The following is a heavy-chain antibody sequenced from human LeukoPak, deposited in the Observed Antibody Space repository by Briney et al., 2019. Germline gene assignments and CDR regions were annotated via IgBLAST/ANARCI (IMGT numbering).Heavy chain of an antibody. D-gene: IGHD6-6*01. CDR2: IYYSGST. V-gene: IGHV4-59*01. Sequence: SETLSLTCTVSGGSISSYYWSWIRQPPGKGLEWIGYIYYSGSTNYNPSLKSRVTISVDTSKNQFSLKLSSVTAADTAVYYCAGAARQVLVDYWGQGTRVTVSS. J-gene: IGHJ4*02. CDR1: GGSISSYY. CDR3: AGAARQVLVDY.